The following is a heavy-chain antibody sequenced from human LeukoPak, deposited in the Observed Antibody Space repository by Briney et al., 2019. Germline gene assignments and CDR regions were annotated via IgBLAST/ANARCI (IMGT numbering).Heavy chain of an antibody. V-gene: IGHV3-7*01. CDR2: IKQDGSEK. Sequence: GGSLRLSCAASGFTFSSYWMSWVRQAPGKGLEWVANIKQDGSEKYYVDSVKGRFTISRDSAKNSLYLQMNSLRAEDTAVYYCAREMGGVWYDSSGYYDYWGQGTLVTVSS. CDR3: AREMGGVWYDSSGYYDY. D-gene: IGHD3-22*01. CDR1: GFTFSSYW. J-gene: IGHJ4*02.